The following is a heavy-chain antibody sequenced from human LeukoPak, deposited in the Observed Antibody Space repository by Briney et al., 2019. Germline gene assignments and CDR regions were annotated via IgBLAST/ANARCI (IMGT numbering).Heavy chain of an antibody. CDR3: ARGGPYTDYFDY. Sequence: SETLSLTCAVYGGSFSGYYWSWIRQPPGKGLEWIGEINHSGSTNYNPSLKSRVTISVDTSKNQFSLKLSSVTAADTAVYYCARGGPYTDYFDYWGQGTLATVSS. CDR1: GGSFSGYY. CDR2: INHSGST. D-gene: IGHD1-1*01. V-gene: IGHV4-34*01. J-gene: IGHJ4*02.